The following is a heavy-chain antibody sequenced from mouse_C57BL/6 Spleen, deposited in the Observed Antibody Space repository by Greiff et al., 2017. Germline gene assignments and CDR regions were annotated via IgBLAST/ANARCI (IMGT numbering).Heavy chain of an antibody. CDR1: GYTFTSYW. D-gene: IGHD2-3*01. Sequence: VQLQQSGTVLARPGASVKMSCKTSGYTFTSYWMHWVKQRPGQGLEWIGAIYPGNSDTSYNQKFKGKAKLTAVTSASTAYMELSSLTNEDSAVXYGTRWGDGYPYAMEYWGQGTSVTVSS. V-gene: IGHV1-5*01. CDR3: TRWGDGYPYAMEY. CDR2: IYPGNSDT. J-gene: IGHJ4*01.